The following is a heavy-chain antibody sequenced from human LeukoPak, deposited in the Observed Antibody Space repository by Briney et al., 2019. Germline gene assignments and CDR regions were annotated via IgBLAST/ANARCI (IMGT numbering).Heavy chain of an antibody. CDR1: GFTFSSYA. CDR2: ISGSGGST. Sequence: GRSLRLSCAASGFTFSSYAMSWVRQAPGKGLEWVSAISGSGGSTYYADSVKGRFTISRDNSKNTLYLQMNSLRAEDTAVYYCAKGSIAAARPNEDYWGQGTLVTVSS. CDR3: AKGSIAAARPNEDY. V-gene: IGHV3-23*01. D-gene: IGHD6-13*01. J-gene: IGHJ4*02.